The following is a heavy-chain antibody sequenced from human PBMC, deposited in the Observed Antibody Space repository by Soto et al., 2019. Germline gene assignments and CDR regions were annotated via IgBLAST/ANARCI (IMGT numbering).Heavy chain of an antibody. CDR1: GFIFSMYS. CDR3: ARDHLILPAHDFFYGSDV. J-gene: IGHJ6*02. V-gene: IGHV3-7*03. Sequence: GGSLRLSCEVSGFIFSMYSMSWVRQTPGKGLEWVAKIPHDGVDGHYADAVKGRFTISRDNGKNSLYLQMNNLRAEDTAVYYCARDHLILPAHDFFYGSDVWGRGATVTVSS. CDR2: IPHDGVDG. D-gene: IGHD2-21*02.